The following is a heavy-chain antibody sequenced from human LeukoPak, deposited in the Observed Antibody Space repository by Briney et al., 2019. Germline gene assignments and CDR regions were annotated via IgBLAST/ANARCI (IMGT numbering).Heavy chain of an antibody. V-gene: IGHV1-46*01. D-gene: IGHD6-19*01. CDR3: ARVGWLEDY. CDR1: EYTFTSYY. Sequence: ASVKVSCKASEYTFTSYYMHWVRQAPGQGLEWMGIINPSGVSTSYAQKFQGRVTMTTDTSTSTAYMELRSLRSDDTAVYYCARVGWLEDYWGQGTLVTVSS. CDR2: INPSGVST. J-gene: IGHJ4*02.